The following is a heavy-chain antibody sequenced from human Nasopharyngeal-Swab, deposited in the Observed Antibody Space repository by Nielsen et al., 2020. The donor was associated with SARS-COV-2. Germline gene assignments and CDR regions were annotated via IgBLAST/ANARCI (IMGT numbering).Heavy chain of an antibody. CDR3: AKSGGYSYGTFDY. CDR1: GFTFSSYG. J-gene: IGHJ4*02. CDR2: ISYDGSNK. Sequence: GGCLRLSCAASGFTFSSYGIHWVRQAPGKGLEWVAVISYDGSNKYYADSVKGRFTISRDNSKNTLYLQMNSLRAEDTAVYYCAKSGGYSYGTFDYWGQGTLVTVSS. D-gene: IGHD5-18*01. V-gene: IGHV3-30*18.